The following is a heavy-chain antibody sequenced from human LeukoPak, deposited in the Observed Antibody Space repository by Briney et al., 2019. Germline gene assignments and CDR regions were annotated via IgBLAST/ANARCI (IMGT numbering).Heavy chain of an antibody. CDR1: GVSISSGDYY. V-gene: IGHV4-30-4*01. J-gene: IGHJ5*02. D-gene: IGHD3-22*01. Sequence: SETLSLTCTVSGVSISSGDYYWSWIRQPPGKGLEWIGYTYYSGSTYYNPSLKSRVTISVDTSKNQFSLKLSSVTAADTAVYYCARPYYYDSRIDPWGQGARVTVSS. CDR2: TYYSGST. CDR3: ARPYYYDSRIDP.